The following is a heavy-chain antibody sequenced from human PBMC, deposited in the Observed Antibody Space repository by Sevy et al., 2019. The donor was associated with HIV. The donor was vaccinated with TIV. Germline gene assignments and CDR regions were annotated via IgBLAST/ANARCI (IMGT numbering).Heavy chain of an antibody. CDR2: MYSGGSP. Sequence: GESLKISCAASGFTFSSYEMNWVRQAPGKGLEWVSVMYSGGSPYYADSVKGRFALSRDMSKNTVYLQMNSLRAEDTAVYYCARGYCGGGSCTAFDPWGQGTLVTVSS. D-gene: IGHD2-15*01. V-gene: IGHV3-53*01. CDR3: ARGYCGGGSCTAFDP. J-gene: IGHJ5*02. CDR1: GFTFSSYE.